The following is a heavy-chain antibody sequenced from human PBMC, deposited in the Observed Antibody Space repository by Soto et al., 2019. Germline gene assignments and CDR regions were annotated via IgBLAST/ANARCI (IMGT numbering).Heavy chain of an antibody. J-gene: IGHJ5*02. CDR3: SRHGFYRDYSSNCYDP. CDR2: IYPSDSDT. CDR1: GYSFTNYW. D-gene: IGHD4-17*01. Sequence: GESLKISCKGSGYSFTNYWIAWVRQMPGKGLEYMGIIYPSDSDTRYSPSFQGQVTISADKSISTAYLQWSSLKASDTAIYYCSRHGFYRDYSSNCYDPWGQGTLVTVSS. V-gene: IGHV5-51*01.